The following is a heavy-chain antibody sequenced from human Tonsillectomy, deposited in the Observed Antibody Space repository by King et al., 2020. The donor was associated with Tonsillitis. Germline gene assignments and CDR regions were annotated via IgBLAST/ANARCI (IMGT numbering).Heavy chain of an antibody. CDR1: GYSFSSSW. D-gene: IGHD3-9*01. CDR2: IYPGDSDI. Sequence: VQLVESGTEVKKPGESLKISCKGTGYSFSSSWIGWVRQMTGKGLEWMGIIYPGDSDIRYGPSFQGQVTISADKSVSTAYLQWSSLKASDTAMYYCARHSESSPFELWGQGTRVTVSS. CDR3: ARHSESSPFEL. J-gene: IGHJ4*02. V-gene: IGHV5-51*01.